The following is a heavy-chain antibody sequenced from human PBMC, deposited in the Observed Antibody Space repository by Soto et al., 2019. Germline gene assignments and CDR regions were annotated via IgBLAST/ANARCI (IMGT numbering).Heavy chain of an antibody. J-gene: IGHJ4*02. V-gene: IGHV4-59*01. CDR3: ARDRWGEFDY. CDR1: GGSISSYY. CDR2: IYYSGST. D-gene: IGHD3-16*01. Sequence: SETLSLTCTVSGGSISSYYWSWIRQPPGKGLEWIGYIYYSGSTNYNPSLKSRVTISVDTSKNQFSLKLSSVTAADTAVYYCARDRWGEFDYWGQGTLVIVSS.